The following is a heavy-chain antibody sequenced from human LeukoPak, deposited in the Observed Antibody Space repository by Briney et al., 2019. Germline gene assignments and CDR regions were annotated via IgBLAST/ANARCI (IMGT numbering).Heavy chain of an antibody. J-gene: IGHJ4*02. CDR2: ISYDGSNK. Sequence: VGSLRLSCAASGFTFSSYAMHSVRQAPGKGLEWVAVISYDGSNKYYADSVKGRFTISRDNSKNTLYLQMNSLRAEDTAVYYCARDPGEITMIVVVGYYFDYWGQGTLVSVSS. CDR1: GFTFSSYA. D-gene: IGHD3-22*01. V-gene: IGHV3-30*01. CDR3: ARDPGEITMIVVVGYYFDY.